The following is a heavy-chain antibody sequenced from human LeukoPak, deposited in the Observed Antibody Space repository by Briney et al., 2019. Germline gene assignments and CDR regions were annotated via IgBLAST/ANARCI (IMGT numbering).Heavy chain of an antibody. J-gene: IGHJ5*02. V-gene: IGHV3-33*06. CDR2: IWYDGSNK. D-gene: IGHD6-6*01. Sequence: GGSLRLSCAAPGFTFSSYGMHWVRQAPGKGLERVAVIWYDGSNKYYADYVKGRFNLSTDNSKNTLYLQMNSLRAEDTAVYYCAKGTYSSSSSWFDPWGQGTLVTVSS. CDR1: GFTFSSYG. CDR3: AKGTYSSSSSWFDP.